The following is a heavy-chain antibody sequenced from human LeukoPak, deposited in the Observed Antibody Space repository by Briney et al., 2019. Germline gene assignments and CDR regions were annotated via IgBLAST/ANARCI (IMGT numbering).Heavy chain of an antibody. Sequence: PGGSLRLSCAASGFTFSSYWMSWVRQAPGKGLEWVSAISGSGGSTYYADSVKGRFTISRDNSKNTLYLQMNSLRAEDTAVYYCAKDVRAAGPNDTFDYWGQGTLVTVSS. V-gene: IGHV3-23*01. D-gene: IGHD6-13*01. CDR1: GFTFSSYW. CDR2: ISGSGGST. CDR3: AKDVRAAGPNDTFDY. J-gene: IGHJ4*02.